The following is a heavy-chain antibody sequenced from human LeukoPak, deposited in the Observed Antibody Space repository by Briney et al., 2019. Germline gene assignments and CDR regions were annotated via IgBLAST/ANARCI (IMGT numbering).Heavy chain of an antibody. J-gene: IGHJ4*02. CDR3: ARIIYRAAAGTFDY. CDR2: INHSGSS. D-gene: IGHD6-13*01. CDR1: GYSISSGYY. Sequence: SSETLSLTCAVSGYSISSGYYWGRIRQPPGKGLEWLGEINHSGSSNYNPSLKSRVTISVDTPKKHFSLNLSSVTAADTAVYYCARIIYRAAAGTFDYWGQGTLVTVSS. V-gene: IGHV4-38-2*01.